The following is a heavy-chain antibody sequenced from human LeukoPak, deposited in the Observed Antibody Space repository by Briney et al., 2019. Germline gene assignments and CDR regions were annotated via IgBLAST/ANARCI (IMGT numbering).Heavy chain of an antibody. J-gene: IGHJ4*02. D-gene: IGHD5-18*01. V-gene: IGHV4-59*08. CDR3: ARSLRGYRFATDH. CDR2: IYYSGST. CDR1: GGSISSYY. Sequence: SETLSLTCTVSGGSISSYYWSWIRQPPGKGLEWIGYIYYSGSTKYNPSIKSRVTISVDTSKNQFSLKLSSVTTADTALYYCARSLRGYRFATDHWGQGTLVTVSS.